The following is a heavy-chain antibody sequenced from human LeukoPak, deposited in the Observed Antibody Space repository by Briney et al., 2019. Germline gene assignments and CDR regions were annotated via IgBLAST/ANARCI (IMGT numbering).Heavy chain of an antibody. CDR2: INPDGSGT. CDR1: GFTFSSSW. CDR3: ARAGYYRFDY. J-gene: IGHJ4*02. D-gene: IGHD2-15*01. Sequence: PGGSLRLSCAASGFTFSSSWVHWVRQAPGKGLVWVSRINPDGSGTDYADSVKGRFTISRDNAQNLYLQMNSLRAEDTAAYYCARAGYYRFDYWGQGALVTVSS. V-gene: IGHV3-74*01.